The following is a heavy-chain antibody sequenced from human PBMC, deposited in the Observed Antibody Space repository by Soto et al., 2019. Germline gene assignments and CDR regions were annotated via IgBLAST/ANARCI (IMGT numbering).Heavy chain of an antibody. Sequence: ASVKVSCKASGYTFTGYYMHWLRQAPGQGLEWMGWINPNSGGTNYAQKFQGRVTMTRDTSISTAYMELSRLRSDDTAVYYCARAPTDYYGSGSRDYWGQGTLVTVSS. J-gene: IGHJ4*02. CDR2: INPNSGGT. CDR3: ARAPTDYYGSGSRDY. CDR1: GYTFTGYY. V-gene: IGHV1-2*02. D-gene: IGHD3-10*01.